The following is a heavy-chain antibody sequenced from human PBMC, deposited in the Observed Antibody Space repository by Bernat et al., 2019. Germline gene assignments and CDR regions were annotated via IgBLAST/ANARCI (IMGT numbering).Heavy chain of an antibody. Sequence: QLQLQESGPGLVKPSETLSLTCTVSGDSISSSTYYWGWIRQPPGKGLEWIGSVSNSESTYYNPSLKSRVTISVDKSKNQFSLKLNSVTAADTAVFYCARQRSGSYYMDAFDIWGQGTMVTVSS. J-gene: IGHJ3*02. CDR3: ARQRSGSYYMDAFDI. CDR1: GDSISSSTYY. V-gene: IGHV4-39*01. D-gene: IGHD3-10*01. CDR2: VSNSEST.